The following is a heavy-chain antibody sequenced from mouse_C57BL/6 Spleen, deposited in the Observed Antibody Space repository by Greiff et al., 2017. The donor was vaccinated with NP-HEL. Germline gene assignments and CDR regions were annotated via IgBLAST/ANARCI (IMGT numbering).Heavy chain of an antibody. CDR3: ASSTMVMDY. V-gene: IGHV1-82*01. CDR2: IYPGDGDT. Sequence: QVQLQQSGPELVKPGASVKISCKASGYAFSSSWMNWVKQRPGKGLEWIGRIYPGDGDTNYNGKFKGKATLTADKSSSTAYMQLSSLTSEDSAVYFCASSTMVMDYWGQGTSVTVSS. J-gene: IGHJ4*01. CDR1: GYAFSSSW. D-gene: IGHD2-1*01.